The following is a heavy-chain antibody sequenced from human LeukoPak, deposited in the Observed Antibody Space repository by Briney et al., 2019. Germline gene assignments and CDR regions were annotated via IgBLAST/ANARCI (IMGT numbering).Heavy chain of an antibody. CDR2: IIPIFGTA. CDR1: GGTFSSYA. V-gene: IGHV1-69*05. Sequence: GASVTVSCKASGGTFSSYAISWVRQAPGQGLEWMGRIIPIFGTANYAQKFQGRVTINTDESTSTAYMELSSLRPEDTAVYYCAVDTAMGLYFDYWGQGTLVTVSS. CDR3: AVDTAMGLYFDY. J-gene: IGHJ4*02. D-gene: IGHD5-18*01.